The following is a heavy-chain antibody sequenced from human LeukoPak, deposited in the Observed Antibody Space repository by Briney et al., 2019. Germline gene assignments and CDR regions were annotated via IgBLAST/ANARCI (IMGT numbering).Heavy chain of an antibody. V-gene: IGHV3-33*06. CDR3: AKDGLGAPFDY. CDR2: IWYDGSNK. J-gene: IGHJ4*02. Sequence: GRSLRLSCAASGFTFSSYGMHWVRQAPGKGLEWVAVIWYDGSNKYYADSVKGRFTISRDNSKNTLYLQMNSRRAEDTAVYYCAKDGLGAPFDYWGQGTLVTVSS. CDR1: GFTFSSYG. D-gene: IGHD3/OR15-3a*01.